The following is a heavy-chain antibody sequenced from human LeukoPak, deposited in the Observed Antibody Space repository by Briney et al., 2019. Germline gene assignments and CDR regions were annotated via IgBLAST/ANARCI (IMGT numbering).Heavy chain of an antibody. CDR1: GFTFSSYW. J-gene: IGHJ4*02. D-gene: IGHD3-10*01. Sequence: GGSLRLSCTASGFTFSSYWMHWVRHTPGKGLVWVSRINTDGSSTNYAYSVKGRFTISRDNAKNTLYLQMNSLRAEDTAVYFCARPVYYGSQSYWDYWGQGTLVTVSS. CDR3: ARPVYYGSQSYWDY. V-gene: IGHV3-74*01. CDR2: INTDGSST.